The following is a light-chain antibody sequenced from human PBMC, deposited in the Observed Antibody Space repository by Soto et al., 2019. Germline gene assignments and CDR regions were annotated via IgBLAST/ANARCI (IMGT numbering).Light chain of an antibody. CDR3: QQRDNLPLT. CDR1: QDITNY. CDR2: DAS. Sequence: DIQMTQSPSSLSASIGDRVTITCQASQDITNYLIWYQQKAGSAPNLLIYDASNLETRVPSRFSGSGSGTDFTFTISSRQAEDIATYYCQQRDNLPLTFGGGTKVEIK. V-gene: IGKV1-33*01. J-gene: IGKJ4*01.